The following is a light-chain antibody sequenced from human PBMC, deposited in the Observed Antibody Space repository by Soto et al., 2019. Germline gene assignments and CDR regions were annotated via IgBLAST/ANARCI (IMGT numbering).Light chain of an antibody. V-gene: IGKV3-15*01. Sequence: EIVMTQSPATLSVSPGERATLSCRASQSVSSNLAWYQQKPGQAPRLLIYGASTRATGIPARFSGSGSGTEFTLTISSLRSADVAVYYCQQYNNWPSYTFGPGTTLEIK. CDR1: QSVSSN. CDR2: GAS. CDR3: QQYNNWPSYT. J-gene: IGKJ2*01.